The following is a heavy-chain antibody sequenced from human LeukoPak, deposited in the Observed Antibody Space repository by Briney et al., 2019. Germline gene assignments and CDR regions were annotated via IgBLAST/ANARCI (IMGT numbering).Heavy chain of an antibody. Sequence: SETLSLTCTVSGGSISSHYWSWIRQPPGKGLEWIAYLFDSVNTKDNPSLQSRLTLSADTSKNQFPLRLSSVTAADTAVYYCATIKRGSIFGYFDFWGQGIKVTVSS. V-gene: IGHV4-59*11. CDR2: LFDSVNT. CDR3: ATIKRGSIFGYFDF. J-gene: IGHJ4*02. D-gene: IGHD5-18*01. CDR1: GGSISSHY.